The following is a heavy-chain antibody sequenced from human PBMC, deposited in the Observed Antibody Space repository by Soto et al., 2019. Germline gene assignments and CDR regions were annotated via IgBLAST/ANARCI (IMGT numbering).Heavy chain of an antibody. Sequence: QVELQESGPGLVKPSETLSLTCNVSGGSFSSHYWSWIRQPPGEGIEWIGYVFYTGSTNYNPPLGSRVLISVDTSRNQCSLKLRSVTAAYTAVYYGASQDGYYYYREVWGKGSTVTVSS. V-gene: IGHV4-59*11. CDR2: VFYTGST. J-gene: IGHJ6*03. CDR3: ASQDGYYYYREV. CDR1: GGSFSSHY. D-gene: IGHD2-15*01.